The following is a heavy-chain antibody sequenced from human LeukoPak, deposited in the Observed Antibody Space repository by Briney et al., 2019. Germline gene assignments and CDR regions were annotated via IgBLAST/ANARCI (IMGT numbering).Heavy chain of an antibody. V-gene: IGHV1-69*06. D-gene: IGHD6-6*01. CDR3: ASSTSDIAARY. Sequence: SVKVSCKASGYTFTSYDINWVRQATGQGLEWMGWIIPIFGTANYAQKFQGRVTITADKSTSTAYMELSSLRSEDTAVYYCASSTSDIAARYWGQGTLVTVSS. CDR1: GYTFTSYD. J-gene: IGHJ4*02. CDR2: IIPIFGTA.